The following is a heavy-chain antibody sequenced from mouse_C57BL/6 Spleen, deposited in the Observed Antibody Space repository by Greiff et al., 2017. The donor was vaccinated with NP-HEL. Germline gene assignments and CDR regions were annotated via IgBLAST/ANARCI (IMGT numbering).Heavy chain of an antibody. D-gene: IGHD1-1*01. CDR2: IYPGDGDT. Sequence: VKLMESGPELVKPGASVKISCKASGYAFSSSWMNWVKQRPGKGLEWIGRIYPGDGDTNYNGKFKGKATLTADKSSSTAYMQLSSLTSEDSAVYFCARGGYYGSNYGGYFDVWGTGTTVTVSS. CDR3: ARGGYYGSNYGGYFDV. J-gene: IGHJ1*03. V-gene: IGHV1-82*01. CDR1: GYAFSSSW.